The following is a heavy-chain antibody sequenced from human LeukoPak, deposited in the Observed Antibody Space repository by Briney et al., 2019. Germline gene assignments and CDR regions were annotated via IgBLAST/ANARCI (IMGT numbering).Heavy chain of an antibody. J-gene: IGHJ4*02. V-gene: IGHV4-39*01. D-gene: IGHD2-21*02. Sequence: SETLSLTCTVSGGSISSSSYYWGWIRQPPGKGLEWIGSLYYSVSTYYNPSLKSRLTISVDTSKNQFSLRLSSVTAADTAVYYCAEGDDFYTFDYWGQGTLVTVSS. CDR1: GGSISSSSYY. CDR2: LYYSVST. CDR3: AEGDDFYTFDY.